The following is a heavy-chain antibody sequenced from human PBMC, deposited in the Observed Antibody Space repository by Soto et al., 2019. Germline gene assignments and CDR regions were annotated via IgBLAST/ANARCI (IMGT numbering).Heavy chain of an antibody. CDR1: GYTFTSNG. Sequence: ASVKVSCKASGYTFTSNGISWVRQAPGQGLEWMGWISAYNGNTNYAQKLQGRVTMTTDTSTSTAYMELRSLRSDDTAVYYCARGPGVWLRIYYFDYWGQGTLVTVSS. V-gene: IGHV1-18*01. J-gene: IGHJ4*02. CDR2: ISAYNGNT. D-gene: IGHD5-12*01. CDR3: ARGPGVWLRIYYFDY.